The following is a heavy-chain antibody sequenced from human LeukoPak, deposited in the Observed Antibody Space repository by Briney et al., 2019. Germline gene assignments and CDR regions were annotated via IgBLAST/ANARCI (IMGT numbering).Heavy chain of an antibody. CDR1: GFTFSSYE. V-gene: IGHV3-48*03. D-gene: IGHD3-10*01. Sequence: GGSLRLSCAASGFTFSSYEMNWVRQAPGKGLEWVSYISSSGSTIYYADSVKGRFTISRDNAKNSLYLQMNSLRAEDTAVYYCARVLLWFGDHDYYFDYWGQGTLVTVSS. J-gene: IGHJ4*02. CDR2: ISSSGSTI. CDR3: ARVLLWFGDHDYYFDY.